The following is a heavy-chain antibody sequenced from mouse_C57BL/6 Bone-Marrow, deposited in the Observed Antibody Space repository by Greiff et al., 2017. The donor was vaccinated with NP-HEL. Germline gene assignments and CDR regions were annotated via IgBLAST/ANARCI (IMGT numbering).Heavy chain of an antibody. CDR2: IDPSDSYT. CDR3: SAYFVY. V-gene: IGHV1-69*01. Sequence: QVQLQQPGAELVMPGASVKLSCKASGYTFTSYWMHWVKQRPGQGLEWIGEIDPSDSYTNYNQKFKGKSTLTVDKSSSTAYMQRSSLTSEDSAVYYCSAYFVYWGQGTLVTVSA. J-gene: IGHJ3*01. D-gene: IGHD2-10*01. CDR1: GYTFTSYW.